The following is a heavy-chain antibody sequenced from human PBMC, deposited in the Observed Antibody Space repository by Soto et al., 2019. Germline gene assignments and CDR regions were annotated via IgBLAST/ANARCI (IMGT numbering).Heavy chain of an antibody. J-gene: IGHJ4*02. CDR1: GYSFPNYW. CDR2: IYPHDSDT. Sequence: GESLKISCKGSGYSFPNYWIGWVRQMPGKGLEWRAMIYPHDSDTRYSPSFQGRVTISADKSGSTVFLQWSSLKASDTAMYYCSRPPHGSDGAFWGQGTQVTVSS. V-gene: IGHV5-51*01. D-gene: IGHD3-10*01. CDR3: SRPPHGSDGAF.